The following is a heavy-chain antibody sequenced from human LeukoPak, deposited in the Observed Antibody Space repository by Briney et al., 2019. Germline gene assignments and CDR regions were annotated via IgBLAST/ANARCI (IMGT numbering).Heavy chain of an antibody. CDR2: INGKWGST. Sequence: GSLRLFFAGSGFPLSRYSMKWVPQAPGKGLEGGSAINGKWGSTYYADSVKGRFTISRDNSKNTLYLQMNSLRAEDTAVYYCAKDQSPTYCGGDCYPYYFDYWGQGTLVTVSS. CDR1: GFPLSRYS. CDR3: AKDQSPTYCGGDCYPYYFDY. V-gene: IGHV3-23*01. D-gene: IGHD2-21*01. J-gene: IGHJ4*02.